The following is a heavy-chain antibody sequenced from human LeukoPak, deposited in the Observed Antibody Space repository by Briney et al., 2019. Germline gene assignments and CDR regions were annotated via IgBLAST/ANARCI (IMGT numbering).Heavy chain of an antibody. CDR1: GYTFTGYY. D-gene: IGHD1-7*01. Sequence: ASVKVSCKASGYTFTGYYMHWVRQAPGQGLEWMGWINPNSGGTNYAQKFQGRVTMTRDTSISTAYMELSRLRSDDTAVYYCARDPGRHWDYYTDAFDIWGQGTMVTVSS. CDR2: INPNSGGT. V-gene: IGHV1-2*02. J-gene: IGHJ3*02. CDR3: ARDPGRHWDYYTDAFDI.